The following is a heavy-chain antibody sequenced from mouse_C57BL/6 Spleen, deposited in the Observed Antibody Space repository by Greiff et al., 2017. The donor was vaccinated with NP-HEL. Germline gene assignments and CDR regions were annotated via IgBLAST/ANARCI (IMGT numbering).Heavy chain of an antibody. CDR1: GYTFTDYN. CDR3: ARGVTPVFYAMDY. CDR2: INPNNGGT. Sequence: VQLQQSGPELVKPGASVKIPCKASGYTFTDYNMDWVKQSHGKSLEWIGDINPNNGGTSYNQKFKGKATLTVDKSSSTAYMELRSLTSEDTAVYYCARGVTPVFYAMDYWGQGTSVTVSS. D-gene: IGHD2-2*01. V-gene: IGHV1-18*01. J-gene: IGHJ4*01.